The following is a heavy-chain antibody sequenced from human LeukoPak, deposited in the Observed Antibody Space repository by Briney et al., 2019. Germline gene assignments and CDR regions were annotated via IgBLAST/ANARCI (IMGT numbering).Heavy chain of an antibody. V-gene: IGHV4-39*01. Sequence: PSETLSLTCTVSGGSISSSSYYWGWIRQPPGKGLEWIGSIYYSGSTYYNPSLKSRVTISVDTSKNQFSLKLSSETAADTAVYYCARHETHDFWSGYPTAFDIWGQGTMVTVSS. J-gene: IGHJ3*02. CDR2: IYYSGST. D-gene: IGHD3-3*01. CDR1: GGSISSSSYY. CDR3: ARHETHDFWSGYPTAFDI.